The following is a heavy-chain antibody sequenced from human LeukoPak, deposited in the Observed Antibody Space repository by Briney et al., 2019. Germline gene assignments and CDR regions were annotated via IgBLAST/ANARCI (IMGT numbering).Heavy chain of an antibody. D-gene: IGHD4-17*01. J-gene: IGHJ5*02. CDR1: GFTFSNYA. Sequence: GGSLRLSCAASGFTFSNYALTWVRQAPGKGREWISAITGIGLHTYYADSVKGRFTISRDNSKNTMYLHMESLRADDTGVYYCVKGLREPRFDPWGQGTLVTVSS. CDR2: ITGIGLHT. CDR3: VKGLREPRFDP. V-gene: IGHV3-23*01.